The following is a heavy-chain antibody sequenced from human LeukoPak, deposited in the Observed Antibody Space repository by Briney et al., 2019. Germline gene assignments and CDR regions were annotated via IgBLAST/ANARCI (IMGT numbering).Heavy chain of an antibody. CDR2: IWYDGSYK. D-gene: IGHD1-1*01. J-gene: IGHJ4*02. CDR3: AKDVTTGTLALDY. CDR1: GFTFSSWG. Sequence: GGSLRLSCTASGFTFSSWGMHWVRQAPGKGLEWVAVIWYDGSYKYYAESVKGRFTISRDNSKNTLYLQMNSLRAEDTAVYYCAKDVTTGTLALDYWGQGILVTVSS. V-gene: IGHV3-33*03.